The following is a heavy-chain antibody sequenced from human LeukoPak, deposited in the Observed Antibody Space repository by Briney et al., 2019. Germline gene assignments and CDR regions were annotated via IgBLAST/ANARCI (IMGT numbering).Heavy chain of an antibody. V-gene: IGHV4-30-2*01. CDR2: IYHSGST. CDR1: GGSISSGGYS. J-gene: IGHJ6*04. Sequence: SQTLSLTCAVSGGSISSGGYSWSWIRQPPGKGLEWIVYIYHSGSTYYNPSLKSRITISVDRSKNQFSLKLSSVTAADTAVYYCARVGCSSTSCYYGMDVWGKGTTVTASS. CDR3: ARVGCSSTSCYYGMDV. D-gene: IGHD2-2*01.